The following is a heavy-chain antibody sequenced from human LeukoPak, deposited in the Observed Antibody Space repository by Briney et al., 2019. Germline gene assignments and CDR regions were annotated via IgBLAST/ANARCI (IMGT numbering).Heavy chain of an antibody. V-gene: IGHV6-1*01. CDR2: TYYRSKWYN. Sequence: SQTLSLTCAISGDSVPSNSAAWNWIRQSPSRGLEWLGRTYYRSKWYNDYAVSVKSRITFNPDTSKNQFSLQLKSVTPEDTAVYYCAREGWFGEPPSHWFDPWGQGILVTVSS. CDR1: GDSVPSNSAA. CDR3: AREGWFGEPPSHWFDP. D-gene: IGHD3-10*01. J-gene: IGHJ5*02.